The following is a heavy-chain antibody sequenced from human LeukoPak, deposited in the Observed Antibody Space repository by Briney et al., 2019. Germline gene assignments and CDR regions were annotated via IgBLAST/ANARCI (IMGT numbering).Heavy chain of an antibody. CDR1: GYILTDLS. Sequence: ASVKVSCKVSGYILTDLSMHWVRQAPGKGLEWMGGFDPEDGETIYAQKFQGRVTMTEDTSTDTAYMELSSLRSEDTAVYYCARGPVRGVILGYYMDVWGKGTTVTVSS. J-gene: IGHJ6*03. D-gene: IGHD3-10*01. CDR2: FDPEDGET. CDR3: ARGPVRGVILGYYMDV. V-gene: IGHV1-24*01.